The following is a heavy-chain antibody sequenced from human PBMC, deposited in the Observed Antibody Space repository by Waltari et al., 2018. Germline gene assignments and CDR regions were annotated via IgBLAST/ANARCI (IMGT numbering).Heavy chain of an antibody. Sequence: QVQLIQSGTEVKQPGASVKVSCKASGYTISGDYMNWVRRAPGRGLWWVGRINPINGGTESAQKFQGRVTITRDTSASTAYMELSSLRSEDTAVYYCARAPYDYSSFDYWGQGTLVTVSS. CDR3: ARAPYDYSSFDY. J-gene: IGHJ4*02. CDR2: INPINGGT. V-gene: IGHV1-2*06. D-gene: IGHD4-4*01. CDR1: GYTISGDY.